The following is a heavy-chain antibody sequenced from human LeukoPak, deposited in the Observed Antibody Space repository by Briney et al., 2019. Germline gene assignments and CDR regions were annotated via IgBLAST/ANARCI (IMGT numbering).Heavy chain of an antibody. V-gene: IGHV1-2*02. J-gene: IGHJ6*03. D-gene: IGHD2-2*01. CDR3: ARDLVNCSSTSCYYYYYYYMDV. CDR2: INPNSGGT. CDR1: GYTFTGYY. Sequence: GASVKVSCKASGYTFTGYYMHWVRQAPGQGAEWMGWINPNSGGTNYAQKFQGRVTMTRDTSISTAYMELSRLRSDDTAVYYCARDLVNCSSTSCYYYYYYYMDVWGKGTTVTVSS.